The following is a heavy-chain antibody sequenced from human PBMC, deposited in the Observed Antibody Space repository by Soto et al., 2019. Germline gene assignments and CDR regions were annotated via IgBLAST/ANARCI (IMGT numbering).Heavy chain of an antibody. Sequence: PSETLSLTCAVYGGSFIGYYWSWIRQPAGKGLEWIGEINHSGSTNYNPSLKSRVTISVDTSKNQFSLKLSSVTAADTAVYYCARYGSGSYYIPHYYYYYYGMDVWGQGTTVTVSS. CDR1: GGSFIGYY. CDR3: ARYGSGSYYIPHYYYYYYGMDV. J-gene: IGHJ6*02. D-gene: IGHD3-10*01. CDR2: INHSGST. V-gene: IGHV4-34*01.